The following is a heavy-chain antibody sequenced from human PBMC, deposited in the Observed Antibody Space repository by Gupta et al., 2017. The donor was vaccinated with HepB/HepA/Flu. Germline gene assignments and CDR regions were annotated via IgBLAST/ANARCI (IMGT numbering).Heavy chain of an antibody. Sequence: QVQLVQSGAEVKTPGSSVKFSCNASGGTFSSYASSWVRRAPGKGLEWMGGIIPSFGTANYAQKFQGRVTITADESTSTAYMGLSSLRSEDTAVYYCAREGLRFLEWLYWFDPWGQGTLVTVSA. J-gene: IGHJ5*02. CDR3: AREGLRFLEWLYWFDP. D-gene: IGHD3-3*01. CDR2: IIPSFGTA. V-gene: IGHV1-69*01. CDR1: GGTFSSYA.